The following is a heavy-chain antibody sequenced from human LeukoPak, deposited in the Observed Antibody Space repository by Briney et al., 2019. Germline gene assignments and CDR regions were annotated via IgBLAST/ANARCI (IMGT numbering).Heavy chain of an antibody. J-gene: IGHJ5*02. Sequence: SETLSLTCTVSGYSISSGYYWGWIRQPPGKGLEWIGSIYHSGSTNYNPSLKSRVTISVDTSKNQFSLKLSSVTAADTAVYYCARPHYDYVWGILNWFDPWGQGTLVTVSS. CDR3: ARPHYDYVWGILNWFDP. CDR1: GYSISSGYY. V-gene: IGHV4-38-2*02. D-gene: IGHD3-16*01. CDR2: IYHSGST.